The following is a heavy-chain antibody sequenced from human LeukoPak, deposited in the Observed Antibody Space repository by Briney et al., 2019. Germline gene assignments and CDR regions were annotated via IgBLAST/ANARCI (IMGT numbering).Heavy chain of an antibody. J-gene: IGHJ4*02. CDR1: GGSFSGYY. D-gene: IGHD3-22*01. V-gene: IGHV4-34*01. CDR3: ARGSSGPDY. Sequence: SQTLSLTCAVYGGSFSGYYWSWIRQPPGKGLEWIGEMNHSGGTNYNPSLKSRATISVDTSKNQFSLKLSSVTAADTAVYYCARGSSGPDYWGQGTLVTVSS. CDR2: MNHSGGT.